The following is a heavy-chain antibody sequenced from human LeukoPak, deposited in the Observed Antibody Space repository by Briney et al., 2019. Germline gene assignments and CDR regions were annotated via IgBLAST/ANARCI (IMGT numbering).Heavy chain of an antibody. D-gene: IGHD3-9*01. CDR3: AKKRYFDWLLFDY. Sequence: GGSLRLSCAASGFTVSGNYMTWVRQAPGKGLEWVSVIYSAGSTYYADSVKGRFTISRDNSKNTLYLQMNSLRTEDTAVYYCAKKRYFDWLLFDYWGQGTLVTVSS. CDR2: IYSAGST. J-gene: IGHJ4*02. CDR1: GFTVSGNY. V-gene: IGHV3-53*01.